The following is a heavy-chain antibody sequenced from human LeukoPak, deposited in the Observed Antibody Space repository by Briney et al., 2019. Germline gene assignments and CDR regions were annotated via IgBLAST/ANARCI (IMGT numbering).Heavy chain of an antibody. V-gene: IGHV3-30*04. CDR1: GFSFSDYT. Sequence: SLRLSSSASGFSFSDYTMHWVRQAPSNGLECVTVMSYDESQEYYADSVKGRFTISRDNSKNTLYLEMNSLRGDDSAMYYCASAKNSAWHNFDYWGQGTLVTVSS. CDR2: MSYDESQE. J-gene: IGHJ4*02. CDR3: ASAKNSAWHNFDY. D-gene: IGHD2/OR15-2a*01.